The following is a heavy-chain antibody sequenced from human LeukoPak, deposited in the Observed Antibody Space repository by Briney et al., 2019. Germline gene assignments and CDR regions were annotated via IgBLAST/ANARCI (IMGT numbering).Heavy chain of an antibody. J-gene: IGHJ3*02. CDR2: ISSNGGST. Sequence: GGSLRLSCAASGFTSSSYAMHWVRQAPGKGLEYVSAISSNGGSTYYANSVKGRFTISRDNSKNTLYLQMGSLRAEDMAVYYCARESSGDAFDIWGQGTMVTVSS. V-gene: IGHV3-64*01. CDR1: GFTSSSYA. D-gene: IGHD3-22*01. CDR3: ARESSGDAFDI.